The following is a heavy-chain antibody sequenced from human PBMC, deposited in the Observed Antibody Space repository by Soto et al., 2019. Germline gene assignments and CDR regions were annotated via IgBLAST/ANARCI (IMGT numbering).Heavy chain of an antibody. CDR1: GFTFSSYS. V-gene: IGHV3-21*01. D-gene: IGHD6-13*01. CDR2: ISSSSSYI. J-gene: IGHJ6*02. Sequence: EVQLVESGGGLVKPGGSLRLSCAASGFTFSSYSMNWVRQAPGKGLEWVSSISSSSSYIYYADPVKGRFTISRDNAKNSLYLQMNSLRAEDTAVYYWARGRGAAGTDSVQYYGMDVWGQGTTVTVSS. CDR3: ARGRGAAGTDSVQYYGMDV.